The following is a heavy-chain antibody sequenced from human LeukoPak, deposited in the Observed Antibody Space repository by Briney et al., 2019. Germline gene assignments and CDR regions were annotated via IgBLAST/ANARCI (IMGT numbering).Heavy chain of an antibody. Sequence: TGGSLRLSCAASGFTFDYYWMHWVRQAPGKGLMWVSRINTDGSNTHYADSVKGRFTISRDNAKNTLYLQMNGLSVEDTAVYYCVVWGEDRSGHRFDFWGQGTLVTVSS. CDR3: VVWGEDRSGHRFDF. D-gene: IGHD3-22*01. CDR2: INTDGSNT. J-gene: IGHJ4*02. CDR1: GFTFDYYW. V-gene: IGHV3-74*01.